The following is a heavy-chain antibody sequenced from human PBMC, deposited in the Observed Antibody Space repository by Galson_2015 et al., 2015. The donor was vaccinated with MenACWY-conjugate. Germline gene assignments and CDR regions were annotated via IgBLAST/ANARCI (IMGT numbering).Heavy chain of an antibody. Sequence: QSGAEVKKPGESLKISCKGSGYSFTSYWIGWVRQMPGKGLEWVGIVYPGDSDIRYSPSFQGQVTISADTSISTAYLQWSSLTASDSAMYYCATAIAARDYYYGLAVWGQGTTVTVSS. D-gene: IGHD6-6*01. CDR2: VYPGDSDI. CDR3: ATAIAARDYYYGLAV. CDR1: GYSFTSYW. J-gene: IGHJ6*02. V-gene: IGHV5-51*01.